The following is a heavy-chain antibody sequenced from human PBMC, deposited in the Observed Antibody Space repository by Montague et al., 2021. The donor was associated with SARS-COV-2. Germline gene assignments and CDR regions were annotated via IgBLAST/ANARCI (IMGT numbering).Heavy chain of an antibody. V-gene: IGHV4-59*08. CDR1: GGSLSTYY. CDR2: IDDSGTT. Sequence: SETLSLTCSVSGGSLSTYYWSWIRQPPGKGLEWIGYIDDSGTTRYNPSLRSRATISLDLSKNQFSLDLNSVTAADTAVYYCARNAYNHYGLDVWGKGPRSPSPQ. J-gene: IGHJ6*01. CDR3: ARNAYNHYGLDV.